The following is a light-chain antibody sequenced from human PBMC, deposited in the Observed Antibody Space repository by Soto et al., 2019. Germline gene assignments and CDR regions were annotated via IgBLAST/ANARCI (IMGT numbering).Light chain of an antibody. CDR3: CSYAGSRTYV. J-gene: IGLJ1*01. CDR2: EGT. CDR1: SSDVGSYDL. Sequence: QAALTQPASVSGPTGQAIVISCNGGSSDVGSYDLVSWYLQYPGKAPKVIIFEGTKRPSGVSDRFSGSKSGNTASLTISGLQTEDEADYYCCSYAGSRTYVFGPGTKVTVL. V-gene: IGLV2-23*01.